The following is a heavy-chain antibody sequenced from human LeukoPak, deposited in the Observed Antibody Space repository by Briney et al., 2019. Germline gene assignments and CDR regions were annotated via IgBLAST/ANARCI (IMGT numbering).Heavy chain of an antibody. D-gene: IGHD5-18*01. V-gene: IGHV3-23*01. CDR2: ISGSGGRT. J-gene: IGHJ5*02. Sequence: GGSLRLSCAASGFTFSSFGMSWVRQAPGKGLEWVPSISGSGGRTYYTDSVKGRFTISRDNSKNTLYLQMNSLRAEDTAVYYCARTGGPQLWLTWGQGTLVTASS. CDR3: ARTGGPQLWLT. CDR1: GFTFSSFG.